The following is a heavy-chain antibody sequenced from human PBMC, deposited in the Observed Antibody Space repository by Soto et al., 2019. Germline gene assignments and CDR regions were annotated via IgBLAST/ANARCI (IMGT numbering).Heavy chain of an antibody. V-gene: IGHV1-69*02. CDR3: ARGGFYEYISKLGY. Sequence: SVKVSCKASGGTFSSYTISWVRQAPGQELEWMGRIIPILGIANYAQKFQGRVTITADKSTSTAYMELSSLRSEDTAVYYCARGGFYEYISKLGYWGQATLVTVSS. CDR1: GGTFSSYT. J-gene: IGHJ4*02. CDR2: IIPILGIA. D-gene: IGHD6-6*01.